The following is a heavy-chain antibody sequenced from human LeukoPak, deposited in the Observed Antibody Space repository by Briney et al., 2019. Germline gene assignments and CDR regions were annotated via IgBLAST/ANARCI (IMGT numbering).Heavy chain of an antibody. CDR1: GFTFTSYA. J-gene: IGHJ4*02. D-gene: IGHD5-24*01. CDR3: TFTRDGYTFIDY. Sequence: GGSLRLSCAASGFTFTSYAMSWVRQAPGKGLEWVSSISGSGGSTYYADSVKGRFTISRDNSKNTLYLQMNSLRTDDTAVYYCTFTRDGYTFIDYWGQGTLVTVSS. V-gene: IGHV3-23*01. CDR2: ISGSGGST.